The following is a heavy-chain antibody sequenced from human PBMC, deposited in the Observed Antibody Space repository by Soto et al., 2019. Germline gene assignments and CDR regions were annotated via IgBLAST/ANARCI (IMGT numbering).Heavy chain of an antibody. D-gene: IGHD3-10*01. CDR3: ARMATCGSLNWFDP. V-gene: IGHV1-8*02. CDR2: MNPGSGDT. Sequence: GTSVEVSCKPCGYTFKHYYRHCVRQETGQGLEWMGWMNPGSGDTGYAQKFQGRVTMTRDISIATAYMELSSLRSDDTAIYYCARMATCGSLNWFDPWGQGTLVTVSS. CDR1: GYTFKHYY. J-gene: IGHJ5*02.